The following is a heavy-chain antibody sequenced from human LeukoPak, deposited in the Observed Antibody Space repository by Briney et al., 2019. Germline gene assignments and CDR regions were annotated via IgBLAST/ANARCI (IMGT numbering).Heavy chain of an antibody. V-gene: IGHV3-74*01. CDR2: INHDGSIR. Sequence: GGSLRLSCAASGFTLSDYGMHWVRQAPGKGLVWVSHINHDGSIRNYADSVKGRFTISRDIAKNTLYLQMNSLGADDTALYYCVKAIDYSAGYYFDQWGQGTLVTVSS. CDR1: GFTLSDYG. J-gene: IGHJ4*02. D-gene: IGHD4-11*01. CDR3: VKAIDYSAGYYFDQ.